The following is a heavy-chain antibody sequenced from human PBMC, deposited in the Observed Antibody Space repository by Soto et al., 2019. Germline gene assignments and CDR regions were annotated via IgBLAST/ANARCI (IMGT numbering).Heavy chain of an antibody. Sequence: SETLSLTCTVSGGSTSSGGYYWSWIRQHPGKGLEWIGYIYYSGSTYYNPSLKSRVTISVDTSKNQFSLKLSSVTAADTAVYYCASWGAAAAGPTTFDYWGQGTLVTVSS. V-gene: IGHV4-31*03. D-gene: IGHD6-13*01. CDR3: ASWGAAAAGPTTFDY. CDR2: IYYSGST. J-gene: IGHJ4*02. CDR1: GGSTSSGGYY.